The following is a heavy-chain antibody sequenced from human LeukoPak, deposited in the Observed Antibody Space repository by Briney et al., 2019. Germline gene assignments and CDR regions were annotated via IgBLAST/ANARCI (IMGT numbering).Heavy chain of an antibody. CDR3: AKDTGSYPLHDAFDI. J-gene: IGHJ3*02. CDR1: GFTFSSYA. Sequence: GGSLRLSCAASGFTFSSYAMSWVRQAPGKGLEWVSTLSGTGGSTYYADSVKGRFTISRDNSKNTLYLQMNSLRAEDTAVYYCAKDTGSYPLHDAFDIWGQGTMVTVSS. V-gene: IGHV3-23*01. D-gene: IGHD1-26*01. CDR2: LSGTGGST.